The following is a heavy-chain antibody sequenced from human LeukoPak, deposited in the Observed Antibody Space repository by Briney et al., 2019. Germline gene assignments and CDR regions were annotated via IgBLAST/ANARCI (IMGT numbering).Heavy chain of an antibody. J-gene: IGHJ5*02. Sequence: SETLSLTCAVSGGSISSGGYSWSWIRHPPGKGLEWIGHIYHSGSTYYNPSLKSRVTISVDRSKNQFSLKLSSVTAADTAVYYCARGGLVVRGTNNWFDPWGQGTLVTVSS. CDR2: IYHSGST. D-gene: IGHD3-10*01. CDR3: ARGGLVVRGTNNWFDP. CDR1: GGSISSGGYS. V-gene: IGHV4-30-2*01.